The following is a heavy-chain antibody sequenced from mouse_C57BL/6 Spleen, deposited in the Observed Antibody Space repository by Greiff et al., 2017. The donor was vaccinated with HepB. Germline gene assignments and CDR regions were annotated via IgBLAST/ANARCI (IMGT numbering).Heavy chain of an antibody. CDR2: ISNGGGST. CDR1: GFTFSDYY. J-gene: IGHJ3*01. D-gene: IGHD2-4*01. V-gene: IGHV5-12*01. Sequence: EVQVVESGGGLVQPGGSLKLSCAASGFTFSDYYMYWVRQTPEKRLEWVAYISNGGGSTYYPDTVKGRFTISRDNAKNTLYLQMSRLKSEDTAMYYCARQGDYDDDDYWGHGTLVTVSA. CDR3: ARQGDYDDDDY.